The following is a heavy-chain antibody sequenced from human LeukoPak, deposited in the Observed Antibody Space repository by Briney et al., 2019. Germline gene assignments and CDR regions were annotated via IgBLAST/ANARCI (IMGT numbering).Heavy chain of an antibody. V-gene: IGHV3-23*01. CDR1: GFMFSTYW. Sequence: AGGSLRLSCAASGFMFSTYWMTWVRQAPGKGLEWVSLISGSGGTTYYADSVKGRFTISRDNSKNTLYLQMNSVRADDTALYYCAKDAYSTYNFDNWGQGTLVTVSS. CDR3: AKDAYSTYNFDN. CDR2: ISGSGGTT. D-gene: IGHD3-16*01. J-gene: IGHJ4*02.